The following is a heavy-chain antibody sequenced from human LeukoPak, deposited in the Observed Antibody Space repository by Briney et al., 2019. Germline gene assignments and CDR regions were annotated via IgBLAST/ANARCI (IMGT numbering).Heavy chain of an antibody. CDR2: ISSSSSTI. D-gene: IGHD6-19*01. V-gene: IGHV3-48*01. Sequence: PGGSLRLSCAASGFTFSSYSMNWVRQAPGKGLEWVSYISSSSSTIYYADSVKGRFTISRDNAKNSLYLQMNSLRAEDTAVYYCARGEGMQWLVGYFQHWGQGTLVTVSS. CDR1: GFTFSSYS. CDR3: ARGEGMQWLVGYFQH. J-gene: IGHJ1*01.